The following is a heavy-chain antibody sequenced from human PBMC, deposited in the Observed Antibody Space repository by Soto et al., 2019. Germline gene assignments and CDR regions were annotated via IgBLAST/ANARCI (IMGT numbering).Heavy chain of an antibody. D-gene: IGHD6-19*01. CDR2: IYYSGGT. CDR3: ARDTGWGLGY. Sequence: QVQLQESGPGLVRPSGTLSLTCAVSGDSINSNYCWTWVRQPPGKGLEWIAEIYYSGGTSCNPSLKSRVTISMDKSKNQFSLNLTSVTAADTAMYYCARDTGWGLGYWGQGTLVTVSS. CDR1: GDSINSNYC. V-gene: IGHV4-4*02. J-gene: IGHJ4*02.